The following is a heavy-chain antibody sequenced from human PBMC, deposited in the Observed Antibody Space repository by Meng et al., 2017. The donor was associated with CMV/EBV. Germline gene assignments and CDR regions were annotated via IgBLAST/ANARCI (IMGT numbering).Heavy chain of an antibody. V-gene: IGHV4-34*01. CDR1: GGSFSGYY. D-gene: IGHD3-22*01. CDR3: ARTMIVSPGSLDY. Sequence: GSLRLSCVVYGGSFSGYYWSWIRQPPGKGLEGIGEINHSGSTNYNPSLKGRVTILVDTSMKQFSLKLNSVTAADTAVYFCARTMIVSPGSLDYWGQGTLVTVSS. CDR2: INHSGST. J-gene: IGHJ4*02.